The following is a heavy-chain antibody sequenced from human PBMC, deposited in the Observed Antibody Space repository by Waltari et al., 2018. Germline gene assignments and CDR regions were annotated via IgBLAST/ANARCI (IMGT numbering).Heavy chain of an antibody. D-gene: IGHD6-19*01. CDR1: GFTFSSYA. V-gene: IGHV3-23*01. J-gene: IGHJ4*02. CDR2: ISGSGGST. Sequence: EVQLLESGGGLVQPGGSLRLSCAASGFTFSSYAMSWVRQAPGRGLEWVSAISGSGGSTYYADSVKGRFTISRDNSKNTLYLQMNSLRAEDTAVYYCATSTVAGRGFDYWGQGTLVTVSS. CDR3: ATSTVAGRGFDY.